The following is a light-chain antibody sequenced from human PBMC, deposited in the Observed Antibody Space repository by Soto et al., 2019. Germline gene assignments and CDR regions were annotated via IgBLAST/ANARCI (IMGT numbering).Light chain of an antibody. J-gene: IGKJ4*01. V-gene: IGKV3D-15*01. CDR2: ASS. CDR1: QTVVNN. Sequence: VMTQSRGNLSVSPGERVTLFCRASQTVVNNIAWYQVKPAQPPRLLIYASSTRATGIPATFSGSGSETQFSLTISSLQSDDSAVYYCQQYYRWGLSVGGGTKVEI. CDR3: QQYYRWGLS.